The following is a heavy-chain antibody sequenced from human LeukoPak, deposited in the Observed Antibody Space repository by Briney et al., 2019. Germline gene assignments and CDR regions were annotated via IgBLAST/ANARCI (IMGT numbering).Heavy chain of an antibody. CDR3: ARVGFSSGWYGFDY. CDR2: IYSSGIT. D-gene: IGHD6-19*01. V-gene: IGHV4-59*08. CDR1: GGSISSFY. Sequence: SETLSLTCTVSGGSISSFYWSWIRQPPGKGLEWIGYIYSSGITNYNPSLKSRVTISVDTSKNQFSLHLSSVTAADTAVYYCARVGFSSGWYGFDYWGQGTLVTVSS. J-gene: IGHJ4*02.